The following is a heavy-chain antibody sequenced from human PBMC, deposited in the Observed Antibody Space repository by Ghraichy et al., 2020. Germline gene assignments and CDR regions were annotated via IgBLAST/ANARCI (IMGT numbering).Heavy chain of an antibody. Sequence: SQTLSLTCVISGDSLSSNGVAWNWIRQSPSRGLEWLGRTYYRSKWYSEYAISVKSRITINPDTSKNQFSLHLSSLTPGDTALYYCVRGQWFAFNIWGQGTLVPVSP. CDR3: VRGQWFAFNI. D-gene: IGHD3-10*01. V-gene: IGHV6-1*01. CDR1: GDSLSSNGVA. CDR2: TYYRSKWYS. J-gene: IGHJ4*02.